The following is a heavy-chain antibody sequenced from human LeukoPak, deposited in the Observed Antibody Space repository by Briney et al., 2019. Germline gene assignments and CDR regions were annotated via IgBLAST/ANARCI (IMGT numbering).Heavy chain of an antibody. CDR3: ARDREDYVWGSYRPINNWFDP. D-gene: IGHD3-16*02. CDR2: ISSSSSYI. J-gene: IGHJ5*02. V-gene: IGHV3-21*01. CDR1: GFTFSSYS. Sequence: GGSLRLSCAASGFTFSSYSMNWVRQAPGKGLEWVSSISSSSSYIYYADSVKGRFTISGDNAKNSLYLQMNSLRAEDTAVYYCARDREDYVWGSYRPINNWFDPWGQGTLVTVSS.